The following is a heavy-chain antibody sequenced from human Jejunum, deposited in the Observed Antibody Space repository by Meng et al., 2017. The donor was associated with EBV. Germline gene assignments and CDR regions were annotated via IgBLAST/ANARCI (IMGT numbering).Heavy chain of an antibody. CDR1: GFTFSSYS. D-gene: IGHD3-16*02. CDR3: VRDSSFNVH. J-gene: IGHJ4*02. V-gene: IGHV3-21*02. Sequence: EVRLWESGGGLVKPGGSLRLSCAASGFTFSSYSMNWVRQAPGKGLEWVSYISSGSSFIYSADSVKGRFTISRDDAKNSLSLQMNNLGADDTAVYYCVRDSSFNVHWGQGTLVTVSS. CDR2: ISSGSSFI.